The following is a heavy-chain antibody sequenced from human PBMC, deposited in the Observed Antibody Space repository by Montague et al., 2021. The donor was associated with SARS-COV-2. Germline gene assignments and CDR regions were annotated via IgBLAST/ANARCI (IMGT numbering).Heavy chain of an antibody. CDR3: ARTTMITFGGVIVPFDY. J-gene: IGHJ4*02. V-gene: IGHV2-70*11. Sequence: PALVKPTQTLTLTCTFSGFSLSTSGMCVSWIRRPPGKALEWLARIDWDDDKYYSTSLKTRLTISKDTSKNQVVLTMTNMDPVDTAAYYCARTTMITFGGVIVPFDYWGQGTLVTVSS. D-gene: IGHD3-16*02. CDR1: GFSLSTSGMC. CDR2: IDWDDDK.